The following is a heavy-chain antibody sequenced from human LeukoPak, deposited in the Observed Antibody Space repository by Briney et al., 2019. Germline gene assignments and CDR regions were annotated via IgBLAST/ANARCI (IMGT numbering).Heavy chain of an antibody. CDR3: AKDFHSQTVLEWLVSQNHRGYYYYYYMDV. V-gene: IGHV3-43*01. CDR2: ISWDGGST. CDR1: GFTFDDYT. Sequence: GGSLRLSCAASGFTFDDYTMHWVRQAPGKGLEWVSLISWDGGSTYYADSVKGRFTISRDNSKNSLYLQMNSLRAEDTALYYCAKDFHSQTVLEWLVSQNHRGYYYYYYMDVWGKGTTVTVSS. D-gene: IGHD6-19*01. J-gene: IGHJ6*03.